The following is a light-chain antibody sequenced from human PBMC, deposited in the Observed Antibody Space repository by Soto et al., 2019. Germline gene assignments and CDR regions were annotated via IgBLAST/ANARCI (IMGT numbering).Light chain of an antibody. Sequence: QSALTQPASVSESPGQSITISCTGTSNGIGNDNFVSWYQQHPGKAPKLLIYEASERPSGVSNRFSGSKSGYTASLTISGLQAEVVADYSGSAETDTRTFHDFG. CDR2: EAS. CDR3: SAETDTRTFHD. V-gene: IGLV2-23*01. J-gene: IGLJ1*01. CDR1: SNGIGNDNF.